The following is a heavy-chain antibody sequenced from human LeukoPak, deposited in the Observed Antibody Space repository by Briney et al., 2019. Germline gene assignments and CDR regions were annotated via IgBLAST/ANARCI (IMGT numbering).Heavy chain of an antibody. V-gene: IGHV3-21*01. D-gene: IGHD3-10*01. CDR1: GFTFSSYS. CDR2: ISSSSSYI. CDR3: ARDDPGVWEWFGELSAVY. Sequence: GGSLRLSCAASGFTFSSYSMNWVRQAPGKGLEWVSSISSSSSYIYYADSVKGRFTISRDNAKNSLYLQMNSLRAEDTAVYYCARDDPGVWEWFGELSAVYWGQGTLVTVSS. J-gene: IGHJ4*02.